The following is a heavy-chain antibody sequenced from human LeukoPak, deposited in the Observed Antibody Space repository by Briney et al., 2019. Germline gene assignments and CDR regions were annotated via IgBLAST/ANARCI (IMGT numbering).Heavy chain of an antibody. CDR3: ARSNYYGNDY. D-gene: IGHD3-10*01. CDR2: INHSGST. J-gene: IGHJ4*02. V-gene: IGHV4-34*01. Sequence: SETLSLTCAVYGGSFSGYYWSWIRQPPGKGLGWIGEINHSGSTNYNPSLKSRVTISVDTSKNQFSLKLSSVTAADTAVYYCARSNYYGNDYWGQGTLVTVSS. CDR1: GGSFSGYY.